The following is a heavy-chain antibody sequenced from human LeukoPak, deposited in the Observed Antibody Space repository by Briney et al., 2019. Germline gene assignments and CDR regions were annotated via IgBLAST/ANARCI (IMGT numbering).Heavy chain of an antibody. CDR3: ARVCHIVVVTAEGGWFDP. Sequence: ASVEVSCKASGYRFTAYGIGWVRQAPGHGLEWVGWTSIYNGKTYYTQRFQDRVSMTTDTSTSTVYMELRSLRSDDTAVYYCARVCHIVVVTAEGGWFDPWGQGTLVTVSS. CDR1: GYRFTAYG. V-gene: IGHV1-18*01. D-gene: IGHD2-21*02. J-gene: IGHJ5*02. CDR2: TSIYNGKT.